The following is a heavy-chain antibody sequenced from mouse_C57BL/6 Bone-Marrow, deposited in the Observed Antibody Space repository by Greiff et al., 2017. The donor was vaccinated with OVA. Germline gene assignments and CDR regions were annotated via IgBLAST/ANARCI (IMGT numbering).Heavy chain of an antibody. CDR2: IYPSDSET. Sequence: QVQLQQPGAELVRPGSSVKLSCKASGYTFTSYWMDWVKQRPGQGLEWIGHIYPSDSETHYNQKFKDKATLTVDKSSSTAYMQLSSRTSEDSAVYYCARDYYLWYFDVWGTGTTVTGSS. J-gene: IGHJ1*03. CDR1: GYTFTSYW. V-gene: IGHV1-61*01. D-gene: IGHD1-1*01. CDR3: ARDYYLWYFDV.